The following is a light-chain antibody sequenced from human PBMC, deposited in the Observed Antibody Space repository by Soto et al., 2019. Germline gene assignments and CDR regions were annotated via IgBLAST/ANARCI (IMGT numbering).Light chain of an antibody. CDR2: DVT. J-gene: IGLJ3*02. CDR1: TSDVGAYNY. Sequence: QSALTQPASVSGSPGQSITISCTGTTSDVGAYNYVSWYQQHPGKAPQLVIYDVTNRPSGVSNRFSGSKSGNTASLTISGLQAEDEADYYCSSYTRSSTLVFGGGTKLTVL. V-gene: IGLV2-14*03. CDR3: SSYTRSSTLV.